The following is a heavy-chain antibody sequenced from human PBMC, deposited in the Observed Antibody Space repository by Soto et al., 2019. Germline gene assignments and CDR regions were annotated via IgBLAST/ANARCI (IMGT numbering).Heavy chain of an antibody. CDR3: ARGRTDYYDSSGYYLNWFDP. D-gene: IGHD3-22*01. CDR1: GGTFSSYA. CDR2: IIPIFGTA. J-gene: IGHJ5*02. Sequence: QVQLVQSGAEVKKPGSSVKVSCKASGGTFSSYAISWVRQAPGQGLEWMGGIIPIFGTANYAQKFQGRVTITADESXXTXYXXLSSLRSEDTAVYYCARGRTDYYDSSGYYLNWFDPWGQGTLVTVSS. V-gene: IGHV1-69*12.